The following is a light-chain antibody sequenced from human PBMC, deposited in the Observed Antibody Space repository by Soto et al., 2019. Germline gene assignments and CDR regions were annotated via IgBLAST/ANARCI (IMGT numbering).Light chain of an antibody. V-gene: IGLV1-44*01. CDR2: TNN. CDR3: ATWDDSRNGV. CDR1: TSNIESHP. Sequence: QSVLTQPPSASGTPGQRITISCSGSTSNIESHPVNWFQQVPGAAPKLLINTNNQRPSGVPDRFSGSKSGASASLAISGLQSEDEATYYCATWDDSRNGVFGTGTKLTVL. J-gene: IGLJ1*01.